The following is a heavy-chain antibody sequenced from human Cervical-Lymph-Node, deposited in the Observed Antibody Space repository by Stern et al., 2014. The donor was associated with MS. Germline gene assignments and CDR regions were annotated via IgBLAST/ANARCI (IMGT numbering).Heavy chain of an antibody. V-gene: IGHV3-53*01. D-gene: IGHD3-3*01. CDR2: IYNDGST. J-gene: IGHJ3*01. Sequence: EVQLVESGGGLIQPGGSLRLSCAAPGFTVSKNYMSWVRQAPGEGLEWVSLIYNDGSTYYAGSVKGRFTISRDSSKNMLFLQMNSLRAEDTAMYYCARAIFGVNTAAMAPDAFDSWGQGTMVTVSS. CDR3: ARAIFGVNTAAMAPDAFDS. CDR1: GFTVSKNY.